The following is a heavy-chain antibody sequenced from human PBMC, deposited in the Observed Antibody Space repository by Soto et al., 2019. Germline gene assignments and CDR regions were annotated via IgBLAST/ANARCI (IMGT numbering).Heavy chain of an antibody. D-gene: IGHD1-1*01. CDR1: GYTFTSYD. CDR3: ARQLGLWQPLDY. V-gene: IGHV1-8*01. J-gene: IGHJ4*02. Sequence: ASVKVSCKASGYTFTSYDINWVRQATGQGLEWMGWMNPNSGNTGYAQKFQGRVTMTRNTSISTASLKLNSVTAADTAVYYCARQLGLWQPLDYWGRGTLVTVSS. CDR2: MNPNSGNT.